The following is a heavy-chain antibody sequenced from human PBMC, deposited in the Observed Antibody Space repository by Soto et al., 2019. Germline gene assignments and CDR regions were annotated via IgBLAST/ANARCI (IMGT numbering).Heavy chain of an antibody. CDR2: ISSSSSTI. CDR1: GFTFSTYS. CDR3: ARDYLLHIAVTGDYYYYGMDV. D-gene: IGHD6-19*01. Sequence: EVQLVESGGGLVQPGGSLRLSCAASGFTFSTYSMNWVRQAPGKGLEWVSYISSSSSTIYYADSVKGRFTISRDNAKNSLYLQMNSLGDEDTAVYYCARDYLLHIAVTGDYYYYGMDVWGQGTTVTVSS. V-gene: IGHV3-48*02. J-gene: IGHJ6*02.